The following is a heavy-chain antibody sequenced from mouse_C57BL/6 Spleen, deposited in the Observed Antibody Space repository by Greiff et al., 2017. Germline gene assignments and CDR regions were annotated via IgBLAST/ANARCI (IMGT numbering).Heavy chain of an antibody. Sequence: EVQGVESGAELVKPGASVKLSCTASGFNIKDYYMHWVKQRTEQGLEWIGRIDPEDGETKYAPKFQGKATITADTSSNTAYLQLSSLTSEDTAVYYCPTGENSYAMDYWGQGTSVTVSS. CDR2: IDPEDGET. CDR1: GFNIKDYY. CDR3: PTGENSYAMDY. V-gene: IGHV14-2*01. J-gene: IGHJ4*01.